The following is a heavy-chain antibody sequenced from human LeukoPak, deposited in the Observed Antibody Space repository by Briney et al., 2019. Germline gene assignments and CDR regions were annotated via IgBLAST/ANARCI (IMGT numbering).Heavy chain of an antibody. CDR2: ISAYNGNT. V-gene: IGHV1-18*04. Sequence: ASVKVSCKASGYTFTDYYIHWVRQAPGQGLEWMGWISAYNGNTNYAQKLQGRVTMTTDTSTSTAYMELRSLRSDDTAVYYCARDSQVTPFDYWGQGTLVTVSS. CDR1: GYTFTDYY. J-gene: IGHJ4*02. D-gene: IGHD2-21*02. CDR3: ARDSQVTPFDY.